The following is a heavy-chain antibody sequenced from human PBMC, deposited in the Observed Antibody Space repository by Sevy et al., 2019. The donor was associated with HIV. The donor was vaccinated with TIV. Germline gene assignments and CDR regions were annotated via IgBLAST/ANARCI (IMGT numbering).Heavy chain of an antibody. CDR2: ISYDGSNK. CDR3: AKDLGLERVSKKYYYGMDV. V-gene: IGHV3-30*18. CDR1: GFTLSSYG. D-gene: IGHD1-1*01. Sequence: GGSLRLSCTASGFTLSSYGMHWVRQAPGKGLEWVAVISYDGSNKYYADSVKGRFTISRDNSKNTLYLQMNSLRAEDTAVYYCAKDLGLERVSKKYYYGMDVWGQGTTVTVSS. J-gene: IGHJ6*02.